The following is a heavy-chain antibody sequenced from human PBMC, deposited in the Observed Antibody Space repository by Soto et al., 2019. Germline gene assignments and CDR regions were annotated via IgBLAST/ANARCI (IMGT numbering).Heavy chain of an antibody. V-gene: IGHV5-51*01. CDR1: GYSFTIYW. D-gene: IGHD6-19*01. CDR3: ARRLSTGWCFDF. J-gene: IGHJ4*02. Sequence: GESLKISCNGSGYSFTIYWIGWVRQMPGKGLEWMGIIYPGDSDTRYSPSFQGQVAFSADKSISTAYLQWSGLKASDTAIYYCARRLSTGWCFDFWGQGTLVTVSS. CDR2: IYPGDSDT.